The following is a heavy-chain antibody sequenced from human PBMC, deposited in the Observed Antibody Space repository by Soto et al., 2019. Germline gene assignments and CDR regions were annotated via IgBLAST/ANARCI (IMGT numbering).Heavy chain of an antibody. CDR3: ARDLAAADY. J-gene: IGHJ4*02. Sequence: ASVKGSCKASGYIFINYYIHRAPPAPGQGLEWIGIINPNGGSTNYAQKFRGRVTMARGTSTSTVYMDLSSLISDDTDVYYCARDLAAADYWGQGTLVTVSS. CDR2: INPNGGST. D-gene: IGHD6-13*01. V-gene: IGHV1-46*01. CDR1: GYIFINYY.